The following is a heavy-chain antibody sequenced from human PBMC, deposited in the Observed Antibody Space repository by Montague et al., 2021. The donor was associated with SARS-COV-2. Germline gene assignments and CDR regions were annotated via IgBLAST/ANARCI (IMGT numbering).Heavy chain of an antibody. Sequence: SETLSLTCTVSGGSISSSSYYWSWIRQPPGKGLEWIGSIYYSGSTYYNPSLKSRVTISVDTSKNQFSLKLSSVTAADTAVYYCARFPASYYDVCKAAPATPDAFDIWGQGTMVTVSS. CDR2: IYYSGST. D-gene: IGHD3-3*01. J-gene: IGHJ3*02. V-gene: IGHV4-39*01. CDR3: ARFPASYYDVCKAAPATPDAFDI. CDR1: GGSISSSSYY.